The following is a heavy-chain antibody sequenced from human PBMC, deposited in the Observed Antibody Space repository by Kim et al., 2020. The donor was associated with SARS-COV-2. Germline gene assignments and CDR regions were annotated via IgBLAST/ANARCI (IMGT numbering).Heavy chain of an antibody. J-gene: IGHJ4*02. CDR3: VRDRGAIGTHLGELY. CDR2: ISAHNGNT. Sequence: ASVKVSCKASGYTFSDYGFSWVRQAPGQGLEWMAWISAHNGNTNFAQNFLGRVTMTTETSTRTAYMELRSLRSDDTAIYYCVRDRGAIGTHLGELYWGQ. CDR1: GYTFSDYG. D-gene: IGHD1-1*01. V-gene: IGHV1-18*01.